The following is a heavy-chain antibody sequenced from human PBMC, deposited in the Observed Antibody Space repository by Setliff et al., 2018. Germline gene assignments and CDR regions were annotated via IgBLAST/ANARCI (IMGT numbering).Heavy chain of an antibody. D-gene: IGHD3-22*01. V-gene: IGHV4-34*01. J-gene: IGHJ5*02. CDR2: INHSGST. CDR1: GGSFSGYY. Sequence: SETLSLTCAVYGGSFSGYYWSWIRQPPGKGLEWIGEINHSGSTNYNPSLKSRVTISVDTSKNQFSLKLSSVTAADTAVYYCARGDSAYYYDSSGYSGLDWFDPWGQGTLVTVSS. CDR3: ARGDSAYYYDSSGYSGLDWFDP.